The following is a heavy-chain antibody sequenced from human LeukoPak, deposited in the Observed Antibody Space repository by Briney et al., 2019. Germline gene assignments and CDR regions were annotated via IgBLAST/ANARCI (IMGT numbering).Heavy chain of an antibody. D-gene: IGHD6-13*01. V-gene: IGHV4-4*09. CDR3: ARMDCSSWYGNYYFDY. J-gene: IGHJ4*02. CDR1: GGSISSYY. CDR2: IYTSGST. Sequence: SETLSLTCTVSGGSISSYYWSWIRQPPGKGLEWIGYIYTSGSTNYNPSLKSRVTISVDTSKNQFSLKLSSVTAADTAVYYCARMDCSSWYGNYYFDYWGQGTLVTVSS.